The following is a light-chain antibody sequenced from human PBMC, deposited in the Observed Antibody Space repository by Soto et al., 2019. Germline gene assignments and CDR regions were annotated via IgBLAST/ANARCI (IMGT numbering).Light chain of an antibody. V-gene: IGKV3-20*01. Sequence: EILLTQSPDTLSLSPGERATLSCRASQTVSSNYLAWCQQRPGQAPRLLIYGASTGAAGIPDRFSGSGSGTDFTLTITRLEPEDSAVYFCQQYTGPPTTFGQGTKVDIK. CDR1: QTVSSNY. CDR2: GAS. J-gene: IGKJ1*01. CDR3: QQYTGPPTT.